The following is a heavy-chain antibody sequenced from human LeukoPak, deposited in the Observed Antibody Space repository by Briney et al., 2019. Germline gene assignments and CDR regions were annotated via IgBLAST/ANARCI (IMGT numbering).Heavy chain of an antibody. V-gene: IGHV4-39*01. Sequence: SETLSLTCIVSGGFISNSIYYWAWIRQPPGEGLEWIGSIHYSGKTYYYPSLKSRVTMPVDTSKNQFSLKLSSVTAADTAVYYCARRCGGDCYSKMGLDPWGQGTAVTVSS. CDR1: GGFISNSIYY. J-gene: IGHJ5*02. D-gene: IGHD2-21*02. CDR2: IHYSGKT. CDR3: ARRCGGDCYSKMGLDP.